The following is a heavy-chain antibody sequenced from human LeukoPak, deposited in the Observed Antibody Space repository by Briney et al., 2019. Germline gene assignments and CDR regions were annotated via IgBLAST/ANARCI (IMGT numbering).Heavy chain of an antibody. CDR2: INAANGNI. CDR3: ARDGGGRYGTTLLDY. J-gene: IGHJ4*02. CDR1: GYIFTNHG. D-gene: IGHD1/OR15-1a*01. V-gene: IGHV1-3*03. Sequence: ASVKVSCKASGYIFTNHGIHWVRQAPGQRLECMGWINAANGNIKYSPGFQGRVTFTGDISASTVYMEMSSLRSEDTALYYCARDGGGRYGTTLLDYWGQGTLVTVSS.